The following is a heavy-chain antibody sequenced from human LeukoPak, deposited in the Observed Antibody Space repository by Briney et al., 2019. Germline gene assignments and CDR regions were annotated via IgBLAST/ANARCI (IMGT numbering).Heavy chain of an antibody. Sequence: PSETLSLTCTVSGGSISSSSYYWGWIRQPPGKGLEWIESIYYSGSTYYNPSLRSRVTISVDTSKNQFSLKVTSVTAADTAVYYCARSEPDTAMVHVGWFDPWGQGTLVTVSS. CDR3: ARSEPDTAMVHVGWFDP. CDR2: IYYSGST. CDR1: GGSISSSSYY. J-gene: IGHJ5*02. D-gene: IGHD5-18*01. V-gene: IGHV4-39*07.